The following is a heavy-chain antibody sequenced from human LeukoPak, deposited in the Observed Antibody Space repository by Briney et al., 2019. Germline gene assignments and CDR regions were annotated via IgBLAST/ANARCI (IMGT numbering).Heavy chain of an antibody. CDR1: GYTFTGYY. V-gene: IGHV1-2*02. Sequence: ASVKVSCKASGYTFTGYYMHWVRQAPGQGLEWMGWINPNSGGTNYAQKFQGRVTMTRDTSISTAYMELSRLRSDDTAVYYCARHDGFRSPFDYWGQGTLVTVSS. CDR2: INPNSGGT. J-gene: IGHJ4*02. CDR3: ARHDGFRSPFDY. D-gene: IGHD2/OR15-2a*01.